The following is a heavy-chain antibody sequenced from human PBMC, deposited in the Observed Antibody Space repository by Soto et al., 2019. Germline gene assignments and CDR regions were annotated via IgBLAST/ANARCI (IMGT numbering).Heavy chain of an antibody. CDR2: TYYSGST. Sequence: SETLSLTCTVSGGSISSSSYYWGWIRQPPGKGLEWIGSTYYSGSTYYNPSLKSRVTISVDTSKNQFSLKLSSVTAADTAVYYCARDYLKELDYWGQGTLVTVSS. CDR3: ARDYLKELDY. V-gene: IGHV4-39*02. J-gene: IGHJ4*02. CDR1: GGSISSSSYY. D-gene: IGHD1-26*01.